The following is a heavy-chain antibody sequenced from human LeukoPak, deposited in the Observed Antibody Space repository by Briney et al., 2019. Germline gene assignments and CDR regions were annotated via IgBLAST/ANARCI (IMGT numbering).Heavy chain of an antibody. J-gene: IGHJ6*03. CDR2: IYPDDSDT. V-gene: IGHV5-51*01. D-gene: IGHD6-19*01. Sequence: PGESLKISCKGSEDNFNTYWIAWVRQMAGKDLEWMGIIYPDDSDTRYSPSFEGQVTISADKSIRTAYLQWSSLKASDTAMYYCARHRIAVPPAHYYYYYMDVWGKGTTVTISS. CDR3: ARHRIAVPPAHYYYYYMDV. CDR1: EDNFNTYW.